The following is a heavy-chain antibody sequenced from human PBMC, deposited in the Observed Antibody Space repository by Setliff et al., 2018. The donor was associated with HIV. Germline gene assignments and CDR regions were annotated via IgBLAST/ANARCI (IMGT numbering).Heavy chain of an antibody. CDR1: GFSFSSYA. D-gene: IGHD1-26*01. CDR2: IGGSGGYI. V-gene: IGHV3-21*04. J-gene: IGHJ4*02. CDR3: AREVVGATERYYFDY. Sequence: PGGSLRLSCAANGFSFSSYAMSWVRQAPGKGLEWVSGIGGSGGYILHADSVKGRFTISRDNAKNSLYLQMNSLRAEDTAVYYCAREVVGATERYYFDYWGQGTLVTVSS.